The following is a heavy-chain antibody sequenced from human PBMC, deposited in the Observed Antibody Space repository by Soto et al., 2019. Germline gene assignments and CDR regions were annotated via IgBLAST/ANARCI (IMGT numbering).Heavy chain of an antibody. CDR1: GFTFSSYG. D-gene: IGHD1-1*01. CDR3: AKDLVATGTVSSVRKPPYLDP. CDR2: ISYDGSNK. V-gene: IGHV3-30*18. J-gene: IGHJ5*02. Sequence: PGGSLRLSCAASGFTFSSYGMHWVRQAPGKGLEWVAVISYDGSNKYYADSVKGRFTISRDNSKNTLYLQMNSLRAEDTAVYYCAKDLVATGTVSSVRKPPYLDPWGQGPRVTVAS.